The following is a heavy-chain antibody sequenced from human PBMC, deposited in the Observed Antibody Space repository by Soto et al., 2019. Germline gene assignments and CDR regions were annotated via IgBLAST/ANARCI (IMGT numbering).Heavy chain of an antibody. D-gene: IGHD2-2*01. CDR3: ARGHTTSPNWFDP. CDR2: IKQDGSEK. V-gene: IGHV3-7*03. CDR1: GFTFSSYW. Sequence: EVHLVESGGGLVQPEGSLRLSCAASGFTFSSYWMSWVRQAPGKGLEWVANIKQDGSEKFYVDSVKGRFTISIDNAKNSVYLQMNSLRAEDTAVYYCARGHTTSPNWFDPWRQGTLVTVSS. J-gene: IGHJ5*02.